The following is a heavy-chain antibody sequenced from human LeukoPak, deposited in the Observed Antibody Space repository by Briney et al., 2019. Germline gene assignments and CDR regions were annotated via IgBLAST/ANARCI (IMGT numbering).Heavy chain of an antibody. CDR2: IIPILGIA. V-gene: IGHV1-69*04. CDR3: ARLAYCGGDCWGYFDY. J-gene: IGHJ4*02. Sequence: SVKVSCKASGGTFSSYAISWVRQAPGQGLEWMGRIIPILGIANYAQKFQGRVTITADKSTSTAYVELSSLRSEDTAVYYCARLAYCGGDCWGYFDYWGQGTLVTVSS. D-gene: IGHD2-21*02. CDR1: GGTFSSYA.